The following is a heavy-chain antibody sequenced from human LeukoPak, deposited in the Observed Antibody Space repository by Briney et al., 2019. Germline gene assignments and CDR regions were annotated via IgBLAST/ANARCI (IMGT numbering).Heavy chain of an antibody. J-gene: IGHJ5*02. Sequence: PSETLSLTCTVSGGSISSYYWSWIRQPPGKGLEWIGYIYYSGSTNYNPSLKSRVTISVDTSKNQFSLKLSSVTAADTAMYYCARHGGYGDYVGWFDPWGQGTLVTVSS. D-gene: IGHD4-17*01. V-gene: IGHV4-59*08. CDR2: IYYSGST. CDR3: ARHGGYGDYVGWFDP. CDR1: GGSISSYY.